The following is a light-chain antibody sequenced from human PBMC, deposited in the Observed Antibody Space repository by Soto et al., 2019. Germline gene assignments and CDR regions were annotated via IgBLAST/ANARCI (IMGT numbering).Light chain of an antibody. CDR1: QIVSSSY. CDR2: GAS. J-gene: IGKJ1*01. V-gene: IGKV3-20*01. Sequence: EIVLTQSPGTLSLSPGERATLSCRASQIVSSSYLAWYQQKPGQAPRLLIYGASSRATGIPDRFSGSGSGTDFTLTISRLEPEDFAVYYCQQYGSSPPKTWTFGQGTKVDIK. CDR3: QQYGSSPPKTWT.